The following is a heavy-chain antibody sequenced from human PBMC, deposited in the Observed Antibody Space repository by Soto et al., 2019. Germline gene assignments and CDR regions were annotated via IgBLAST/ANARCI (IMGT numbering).Heavy chain of an antibody. CDR2: ISGSGGST. J-gene: IGHJ4*02. CDR3: AKAGPRILAVADEIDY. Sequence: GGSLRLSCAASGFTFSSYAMSWVRQAPGKGLEWVSAISGSGGSTYYADSVKGRFTISRDNSKNTLYLQMNSLRAEDTAVYYCAKAGPRILAVADEIDYWGQGTLVTVSS. V-gene: IGHV3-23*01. CDR1: GFTFSSYA. D-gene: IGHD6-19*01.